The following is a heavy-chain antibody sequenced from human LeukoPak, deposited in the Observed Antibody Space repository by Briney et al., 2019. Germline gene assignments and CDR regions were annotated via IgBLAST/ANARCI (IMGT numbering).Heavy chain of an antibody. CDR3: ARAARGYSYGTFYYYYYMDA. CDR2: IWYDGSNK. CDR1: GHTFSTYG. J-gene: IGHJ6*03. Sequence: GGSLRLSCAASGHTFSTYGMLWVRQAPGKGLEGVAIIWYDGSNKYYTDSVKGRFTTYRDNSKNTLYLEMNSLRAEETAVYYCARAARGYSYGTFYYYYYMDAWGKGTTVTVSS. D-gene: IGHD5-18*01. V-gene: IGHV3-33*01.